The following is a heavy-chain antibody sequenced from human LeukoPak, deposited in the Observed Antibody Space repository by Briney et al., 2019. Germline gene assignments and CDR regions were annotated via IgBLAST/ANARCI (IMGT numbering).Heavy chain of an antibody. V-gene: IGHV3-11*04. Sequence: GGSLRLSCAASGFTFSDYYMSWIRQAPGKGLEWVSYISSSGSTIYYADSVKGRFTISRDNAKNSLYLQMNSLRAEDTAVYYCAREPICSSTSCYAGYFDYWGQGTLVTVSS. CDR3: AREPICSSTSCYAGYFDY. J-gene: IGHJ4*02. D-gene: IGHD2-2*01. CDR2: ISSSGSTI. CDR1: GFTFSDYY.